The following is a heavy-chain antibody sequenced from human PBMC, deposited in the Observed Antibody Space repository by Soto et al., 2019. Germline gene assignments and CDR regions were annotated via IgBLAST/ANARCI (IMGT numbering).Heavy chain of an antibody. V-gene: IGHV1-69*13. Sequence: GSSVNVSCKDSGGTFSSYAISWVRQAPGQGLEWMGGIIPIFGTANYAQKFQGRVTITADESTSTAYMELSSLRSEDTAVYYCARGGIDGAGRRHLHNGYYQYVIDDWGQGTSVT. CDR1: GGTFSSYA. CDR2: IIPIFGTA. D-gene: IGHD2-2*01. CDR3: ARGGIDGAGRRHLHNGYYQYVIDD. J-gene: IGHJ6*01.